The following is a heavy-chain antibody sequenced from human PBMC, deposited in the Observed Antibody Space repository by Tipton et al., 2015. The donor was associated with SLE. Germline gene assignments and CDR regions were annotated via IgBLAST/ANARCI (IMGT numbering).Heavy chain of an antibody. V-gene: IGHV1-46*01. CDR1: GYTFSNYY. J-gene: IGHJ4*02. CDR2: ITPSGGSI. Sequence: QLVQSGAEVKKPGASVKVFCKASGYTFSNYYMHWVRRAPGQGLEWMGIITPSGGSISDAQKSQGRVTMTRDTSTTTVHKELSSLRSEDTAVYYCAKGAYDSRDYPPHCDYWGQRTPVTDSS. CDR3: AKGAYDSRDYPPHCDY. D-gene: IGHD3-22*01.